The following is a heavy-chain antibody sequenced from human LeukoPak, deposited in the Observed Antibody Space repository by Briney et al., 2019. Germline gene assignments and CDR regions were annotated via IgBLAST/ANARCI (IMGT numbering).Heavy chain of an antibody. V-gene: IGHV4-59*01. CDR3: AGLGGDYDYYYYGMDV. Sequence: SETLSLTCTVSGGSISSYYWSWIRQPPGKGLEWIGYTYYSGSTNYNPSLKSRVTISVDTSKNQFSLKLSSVTAADTAVYYCAGLGGDYDYYYYGMDVWGQGTTVTVSS. CDR1: GGSISSYY. CDR2: TYYSGST. J-gene: IGHJ6*02. D-gene: IGHD4-17*01.